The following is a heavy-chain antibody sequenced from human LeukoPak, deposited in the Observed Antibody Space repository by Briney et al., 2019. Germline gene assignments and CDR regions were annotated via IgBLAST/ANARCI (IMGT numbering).Heavy chain of an antibody. CDR3: AKTAHYGSGSYAGYYYYMDV. CDR2: IWYDGSSK. CDR1: GFTFSSYG. Sequence: GGSLRLSCAASGFTFSSYGMHWVRQAPGKGLEWVAVIWYDGSSKYYADSVKGRFTISRDNSKNTLYLQMNSLRAEDTAVYYCAKTAHYGSGSYAGYYYYMDVWGKGTTVTVSS. V-gene: IGHV3-33*06. D-gene: IGHD3-10*01. J-gene: IGHJ6*03.